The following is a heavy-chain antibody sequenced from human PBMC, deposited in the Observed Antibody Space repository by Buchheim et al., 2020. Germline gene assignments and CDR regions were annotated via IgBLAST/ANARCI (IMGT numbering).Heavy chain of an antibody. D-gene: IGHD3-9*01. Sequence: QVQLVQSGAEAKKPGASVKVSCKASGYTFTSYYMHWVRQAPGQGLEWMGIINPSGGSTSYAQKFQGRVTMTRDTSTSTVYMELSSLRSEDTAVYYCARVRSITISTPGNDAFDIWGQGT. CDR3: ARVRSITISTPGNDAFDI. J-gene: IGHJ3*02. V-gene: IGHV1-46*01. CDR1: GYTFTSYY. CDR2: INPSGGST.